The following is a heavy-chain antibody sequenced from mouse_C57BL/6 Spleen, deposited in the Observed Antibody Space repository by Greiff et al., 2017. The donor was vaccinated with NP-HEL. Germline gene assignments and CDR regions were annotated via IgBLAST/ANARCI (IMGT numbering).Heavy chain of an antibody. CDR2: IDPSDSYT. V-gene: IGHV1-69*01. CDR1: GYTFTSYW. CDR3: ARGTTVPYWYFDV. Sequence: QVQLQQPGAELVMPGASVKLSCKASGYTFTSYWMHWVKQRPGQGLEWIGEIDPSDSYTNYNQKFKGKSTLTVDKSSSTAYMQLSSLTSEDSAVYYCARGTTVPYWYFDVWGTGTTVTVSS. D-gene: IGHD1-1*01. J-gene: IGHJ1*03.